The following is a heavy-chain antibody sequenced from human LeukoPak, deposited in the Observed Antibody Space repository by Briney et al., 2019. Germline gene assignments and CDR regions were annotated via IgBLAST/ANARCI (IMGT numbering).Heavy chain of an antibody. V-gene: IGHV3-30-3*01. CDR3: ARARIAVARFDY. J-gene: IGHJ4*02. Sequence: PGRSLRLSCAASGFTFSSYAMHWVRQAPGKGLEWVAVISYDGSNKYYADSVKGRFTISRDNSKNTLYLQMNSLRAEDTAVYYCARARIAVARFDYWGQGTLVTVSS. D-gene: IGHD6-19*01. CDR1: GFTFSSYA. CDR2: ISYDGSNK.